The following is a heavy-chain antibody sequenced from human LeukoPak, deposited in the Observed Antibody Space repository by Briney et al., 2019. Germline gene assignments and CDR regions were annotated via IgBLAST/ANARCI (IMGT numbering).Heavy chain of an antibody. J-gene: IGHJ3*02. CDR2: ISGRGGST. D-gene: IGHD3-22*01. Sequence: GGSLILSCAASGFTFSSYSMSWVRQAPGKGLEGVAAISGRGGSTYYADSVKGRFTISSANSKTKMYLQLKSLRPEDTAVYYCEKALANRYSDSSGKTDAFDIWGPGTTVTVSS. CDR3: EKALANRYSDSSGKTDAFDI. V-gene: IGHV3-23*01. CDR1: GFTFSSYS.